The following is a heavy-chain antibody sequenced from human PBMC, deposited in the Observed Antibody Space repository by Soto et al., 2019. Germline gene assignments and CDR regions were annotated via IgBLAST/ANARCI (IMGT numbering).Heavy chain of an antibody. CDR2: IIPIFGTA. CDR3: ARHVPAAGYYYGMDV. J-gene: IGHJ6*02. D-gene: IGHD2-2*01. CDR1: GGTFSSYA. V-gene: IGHV1-69*12. Sequence: QVQLVQSGAEGKKPGSSVKVSCKASGGTFSSYAISWVRQAPGQGLEWMGGIIPIFGTATYAQKFQGRVTIHADESTSTAYVETSSLRSEDTAVYYCARHVPAAGYYYGMDVWGQGTTVTVSS.